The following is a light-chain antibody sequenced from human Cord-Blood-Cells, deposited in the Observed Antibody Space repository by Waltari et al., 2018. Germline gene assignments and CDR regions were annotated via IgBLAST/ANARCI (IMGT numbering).Light chain of an antibody. CDR3: SSYTSSSTFVV. CDR1: SSDVGGYNY. J-gene: IGLJ2*01. V-gene: IGLV2-14*01. CDR2: DVS. Sequence: QSALTQPASVSGSPGQSITISCTGTSSDVGGYNYVSWYQQHPGKAPKLMIYDVSKRPSGVSNRFSGSKSGNTASLTISGLQAEDEADYYCSSYTSSSTFVVFGGGNKLTVL.